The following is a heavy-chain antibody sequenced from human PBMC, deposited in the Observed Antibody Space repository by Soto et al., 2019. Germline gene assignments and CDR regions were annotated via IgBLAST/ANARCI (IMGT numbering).Heavy chain of an antibody. CDR1: GYTFTSYA. D-gene: IGHD6-13*01. J-gene: IGHJ4*02. CDR3: ARAVNDVYPGYFDY. V-gene: IGHV1-3*01. CDR2: INAGNGNT. Sequence: ASVKVSCKASGYTFTSYAMHWVRQAPGQRLEWMGWINAGNGNTKYSQKFQGRVTITRDTSASTAYMELSSLRSEDTAVYYCARAVNDVYPGYFDYWGQGTLVTVPS.